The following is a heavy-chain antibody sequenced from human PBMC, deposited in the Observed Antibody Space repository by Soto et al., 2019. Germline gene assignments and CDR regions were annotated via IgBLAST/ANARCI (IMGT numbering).Heavy chain of an antibody. J-gene: IGHJ4*02. CDR1: GFTFSSYW. CDR2: INQDGNED. CDR3: ARTGDGHHDFLDY. D-gene: IGHD1-1*01. V-gene: IGHV3-7*01. Sequence: VHLEESGGGLVQPGGSLRLSCAASGFTFSSYWRNWFRRPPGKGLEWVANINQDGNEDNLLDSVKGRFTISRDNAKNSLFLQMNSLRVDDTAVYYCARTGDGHHDFLDYWGQGALVSVSS.